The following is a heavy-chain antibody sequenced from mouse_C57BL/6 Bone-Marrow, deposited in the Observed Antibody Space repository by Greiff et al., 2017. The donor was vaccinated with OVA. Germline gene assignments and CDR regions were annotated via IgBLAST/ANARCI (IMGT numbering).Heavy chain of an antibody. J-gene: IGHJ2*01. CDR3: TREGRTGTYYFDY. V-gene: IGHV1-15*01. D-gene: IGHD4-1*01. CDR1: GYTFTDYE. CDR2: IDPETGGT. Sequence: VQLQESGAELVRPGASVTLSCKASGYTFTDYEMHWVKQTPVHGLEWIGAIDPETGGTAYNQKFKGKAILTADKSSSTAYMELRSLTSEDSAVYYCTREGRTGTYYFDYWGQGTTLTVSS.